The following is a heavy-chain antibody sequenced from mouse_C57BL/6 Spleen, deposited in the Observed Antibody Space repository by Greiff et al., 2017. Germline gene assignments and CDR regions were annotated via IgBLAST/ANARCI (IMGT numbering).Heavy chain of an antibody. D-gene: IGHD1-1*01. CDR2: IYPGDGDT. V-gene: IGHV1-82*01. CDR1: GYAFSSSW. Sequence: VQLQQSGPELVKPGASVKISCTASGYAFSSSWMNWVKQRPGKGLEWIGRIYPGDGDTNYNGKFKGKATLTADKSSSTAYMQLSNLTSEDSAVYFCARPVTTEVRYFDVWGTGTTVTVSS. CDR3: ARPVTTEVRYFDV. J-gene: IGHJ1*03.